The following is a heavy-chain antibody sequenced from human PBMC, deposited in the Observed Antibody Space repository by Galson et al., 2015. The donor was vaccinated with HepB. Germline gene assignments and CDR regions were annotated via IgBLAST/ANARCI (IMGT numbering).Heavy chain of an antibody. V-gene: IGHV4-61*02. D-gene: IGHD2-15*01. CDR3: ASGGRWWDGGGVDY. J-gene: IGHJ4*02. Sequence: SLTCTVSGGSISSGSYYWSWIRQPAGKGLEWIGRIYTSGSTNYNPSLKSRVTISVDTSKNQFSLKLSSVTAADTAVYYCASGGRWWDGGGVDYWGQGTLVTVSS. CDR2: IYTSGST. CDR1: GGSISSGSYY.